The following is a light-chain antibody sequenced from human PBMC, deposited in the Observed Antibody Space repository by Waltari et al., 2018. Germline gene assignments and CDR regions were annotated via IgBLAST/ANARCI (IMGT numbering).Light chain of an antibody. Sequence: DIRMTQSPSTLSSSAGDRVIISCRASQSISKWLAWYQQKPGKAPKPLIYEASTLQIGVPSRFSGTGSGTDFTLTISSLQPDDFATYYCQQYNSYSLLTFGGGTKVEIK. CDR3: QQYNSYSLLT. J-gene: IGKJ4*01. V-gene: IGKV1-5*03. CDR1: QSISKW. CDR2: EAS.